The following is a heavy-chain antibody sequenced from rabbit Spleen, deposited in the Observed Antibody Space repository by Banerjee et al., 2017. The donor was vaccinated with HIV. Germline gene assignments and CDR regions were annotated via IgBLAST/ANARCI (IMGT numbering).Heavy chain of an antibody. V-gene: IGHV1S45*01. CDR3: ARDLVGVIGWNFYL. CDR1: GFSFSSNW. D-gene: IGHD1-1*01. Sequence: QEQLEESGGGLVKPGGTLTLTCTVSGFSFSSNWICWVRQAPGKGLEWIACIDTNDGDTDYANWPKGRFTISKTSSTTVTLQMTSLTAADRAAYFCARDLVGVIGWNFYLWGQGTLVTVS. CDR2: IDTNDGDT. J-gene: IGHJ4*01.